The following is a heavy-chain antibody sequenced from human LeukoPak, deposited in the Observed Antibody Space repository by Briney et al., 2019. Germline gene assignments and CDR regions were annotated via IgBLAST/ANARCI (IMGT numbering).Heavy chain of an antibody. Sequence: SETLSLTCTVSGVSISSYYWSWIRQPAGKGLEWIGRIYTSGSTNYNPSLKSRVTMSVDTSKNQFSLKLSSVTAADTAVYYCARGPPIVVVGDNWFDPWGQGTLVTVSS. J-gene: IGHJ5*02. CDR2: IYTSGST. D-gene: IGHD3-22*01. CDR1: GVSISSYY. V-gene: IGHV4-4*07. CDR3: ARGPPIVVVGDNWFDP.